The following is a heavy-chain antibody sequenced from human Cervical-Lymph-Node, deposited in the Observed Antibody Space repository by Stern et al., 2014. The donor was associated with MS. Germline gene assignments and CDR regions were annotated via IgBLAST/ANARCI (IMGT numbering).Heavy chain of an antibody. D-gene: IGHD3-9*01. CDR1: GGSISSGSYY. Sequence: QVQLQESGPGLVKPSQTLSLTCTVSGGSISSGSYYWSWIRQPAGKGLEXIGRIYTSGSTNYNPSLKSRVTISVDTYKNQFSLKLSSVTAADTAVYYCARDCRLRYFDNYGMDVWGQGTTVTVSS. CDR2: IYTSGST. J-gene: IGHJ6*02. CDR3: ARDCRLRYFDNYGMDV. V-gene: IGHV4-61*02.